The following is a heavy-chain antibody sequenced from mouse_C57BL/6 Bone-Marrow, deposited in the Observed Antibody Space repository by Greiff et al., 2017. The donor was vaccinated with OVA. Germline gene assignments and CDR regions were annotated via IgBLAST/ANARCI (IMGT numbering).Heavy chain of an antibody. CDR3: ARCGYYFYYFDY. CDR2: IYPGGGYT. CDR1: GYTFTNYW. D-gene: IGHD2-3*01. Sequence: QVHVKQSGAELVRPGTSVKMSCKASGYTFTNYWIGWAKQRPGHGLEWIGDIYPGGGYTNYNEKFKGKATLTADKSSSTAYMQFSSLTSEDSAIYYCARCGYYFYYFDYWGQGTTLTVSS. J-gene: IGHJ2*01. V-gene: IGHV1-63*01.